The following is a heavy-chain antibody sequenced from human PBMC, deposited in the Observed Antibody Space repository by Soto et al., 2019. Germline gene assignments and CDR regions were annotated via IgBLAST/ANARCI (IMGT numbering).Heavy chain of an antibody. CDR1: GYTFSGSY. J-gene: IGHJ4*02. Sequence: QVQLVQSGAEVKKPGASVKVSCKASGYTFSGSYMHWVRQAPGQGLEWMGWINTLSGATSFRQTFHGRLAMTRDTANDTGFMEVSTLTSDDAGRYDWARSLLNVIVQLAHWGQGTLVSVSS. CDR3: ARSLLNVIVQLAH. CDR2: INTLSGAT. D-gene: IGHD2-21*01. V-gene: IGHV1-2*02.